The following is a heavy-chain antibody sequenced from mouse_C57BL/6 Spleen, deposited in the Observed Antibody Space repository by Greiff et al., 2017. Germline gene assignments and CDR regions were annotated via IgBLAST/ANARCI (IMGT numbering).Heavy chain of an antibody. Sequence: QVQLQQSGPELVKPGASVKISCKASGYAFSSSWMNWVKQRPGKGLEWIGRIYPGDGDTNYNGKFKGKATLTADKSSSTAYMQLSSLTSEDSAVYFCARPTGYYAMAYWGQGTSVTVSA. V-gene: IGHV1-82*01. CDR3: ARPTGYYAMAY. CDR2: IYPGDGDT. J-gene: IGHJ4*01. D-gene: IGHD1-1*01. CDR1: GYAFSSSW.